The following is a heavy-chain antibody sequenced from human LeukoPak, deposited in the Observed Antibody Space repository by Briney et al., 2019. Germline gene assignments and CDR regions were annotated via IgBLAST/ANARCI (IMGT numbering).Heavy chain of an antibody. CDR2: IWYEGQTK. Sequence: PGESLRLSCEASGLIFSNYGMHWVRQAPGKGLEWLALIWYEGQTKFYADSVKGRFTISRDNSGNTLFLHMTNLRVEDTAVYYCAREWGRIAVAGGPGYWGQGALVTVSS. CDR3: AREWGRIAVAGGPGY. D-gene: IGHD6-19*01. J-gene: IGHJ4*02. V-gene: IGHV3-33*01. CDR1: GLIFSNYG.